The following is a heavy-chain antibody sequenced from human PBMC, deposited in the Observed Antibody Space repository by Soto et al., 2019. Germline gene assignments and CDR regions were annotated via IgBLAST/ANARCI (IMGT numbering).Heavy chain of an antibody. J-gene: IGHJ4*02. D-gene: IGHD2-15*01. CDR2: INPSGGST. Sequence: ASVKVSCKASGYIFTRYYMHWVRQAPGQGLEWMGIINPSGGSTSYTQKFQGRVTMTRDTSTSTGYMDLSSLRSEDTAVYYCARGLLGFGSPYYFDYWGQGTLVTVSS. CDR3: ARGLLGFGSPYYFDY. V-gene: IGHV1-46*01. CDR1: GYIFTRYY.